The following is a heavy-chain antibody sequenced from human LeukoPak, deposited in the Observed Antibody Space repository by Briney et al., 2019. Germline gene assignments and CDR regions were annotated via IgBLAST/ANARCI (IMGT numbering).Heavy chain of an antibody. CDR3: TRRCKDAYTLYCFDY. D-gene: IGHD5-24*01. Sequence: SETLSLTCTVSGGSINSYYWSWIRQPPGKGLEWIGHMYYSGGTNYNPSLKSRVTISVDTTKNQFSLKLSSVTAADTAVYYCTRRCKDAYTLYCFDYWGQGTLVTVSS. V-gene: IGHV4-59*01. J-gene: IGHJ4*02. CDR2: MYYSGGT. CDR1: GGSINSYY.